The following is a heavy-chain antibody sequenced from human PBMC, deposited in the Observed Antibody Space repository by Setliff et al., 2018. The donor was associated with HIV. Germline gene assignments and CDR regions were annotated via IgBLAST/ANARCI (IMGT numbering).Heavy chain of an antibody. CDR1: GYTFISYG. CDR2: ISVDKGDT. J-gene: IGHJ4*02. D-gene: IGHD5-12*01. CDR3: ARGRWLQSAFDY. V-gene: IGHV1-18*01. Sequence: ASVKVSCKASGYTFISYGITWVRQAPGQGLEWMGWISVDKGDTNYAQKLQGRVTMTTDTSTSTAYMELRSLRSGGTAVYYCARGRWLQSAFDYWGQGTLVTVSS.